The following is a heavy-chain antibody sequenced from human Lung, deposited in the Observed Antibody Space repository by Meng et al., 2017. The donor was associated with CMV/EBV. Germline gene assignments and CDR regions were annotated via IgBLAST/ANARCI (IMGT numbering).Heavy chain of an antibody. CDR2: IYYSGST. V-gene: IGHV4-59*01. J-gene: IGHJ5*02. CDR1: GGSISSYY. CDR3: AREVKGSYDFWSGYNWFDH. Sequence: SETLSLTCTVSGGSISSYYWSWIRQPPGKGLEWIGYIYYSGSTNYNPSLKSRVTISVDTSKNQFSLKLSSVTAADTAVYYCAREVKGSYDFWSGYNWFDHWGQGTLVTVSS. D-gene: IGHD3-3*01.